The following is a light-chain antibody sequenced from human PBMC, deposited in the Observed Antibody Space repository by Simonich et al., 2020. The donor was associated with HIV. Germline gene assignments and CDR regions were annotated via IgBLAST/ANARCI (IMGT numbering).Light chain of an antibody. CDR2: RRA. CDR3: NSRDSSGHHRV. V-gene: IGLV3-19*01. CDR1: SLRSFS. J-gene: IGLJ2*01. Sequence: SSDLTQDPAVSVALGQTVIITCQGDSLRSFSASWYQQKPGQAPVLVIYRRANRPSGIPDRFSGSSSGNTASLTITGAQAEDEADYYCNSRDSSGHHRVFGGGTKLTVL.